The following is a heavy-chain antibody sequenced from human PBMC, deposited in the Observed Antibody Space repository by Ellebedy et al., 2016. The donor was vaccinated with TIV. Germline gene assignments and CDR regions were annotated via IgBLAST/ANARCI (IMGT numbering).Heavy chain of an antibody. D-gene: IGHD4-17*01. CDR1: GGSINTYY. J-gene: IGHJ4*02. V-gene: IGHV4-59*12. Sequence: SETLSLTCTVSGGSINTYYWTWIRQPPGKGLEYIGYVHYTGSTNYNPSLRSRVTLSVDSFKNQFSLKLDSVTAADTSVYYCARESTTVQWGGRPDSWGQGTLVTVSS. CDR3: ARESTTVQWGGRPDS. CDR2: VHYTGST.